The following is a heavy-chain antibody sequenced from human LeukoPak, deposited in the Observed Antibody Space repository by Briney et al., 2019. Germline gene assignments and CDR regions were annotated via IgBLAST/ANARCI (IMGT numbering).Heavy chain of an antibody. CDR1: GFTFSDYY. V-gene: IGHV3-11*04. Sequence: GGSLRLSCAASGFTFSDYYMSWIRQAPGKGLERVSYISSSGSTIYYADSVKGRFTISRDNAKNSLYLQMNSLRAEDTAVYYCARPALAAAGDYGMDVWGQGTTVTVSS. J-gene: IGHJ6*02. D-gene: IGHD6-13*01. CDR2: ISSSGSTI. CDR3: ARPALAAAGDYGMDV.